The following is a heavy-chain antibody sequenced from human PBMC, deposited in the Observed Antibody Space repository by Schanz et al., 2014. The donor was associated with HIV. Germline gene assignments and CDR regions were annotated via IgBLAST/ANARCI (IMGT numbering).Heavy chain of an antibody. CDR1: GYTFTSYG. D-gene: IGHD2-2*01. Sequence: QVQLVQSGTEVKKPGTSVKVSCKASGYTFTSYGIAWVRQAPGQGLEWMGWINAYNGNTHYAQKLQGRVTMTTDTSTSTAYMELRNLRSDDTAVYYCARDLRVVPAASDNWFDPWGQGTLVTVSS. J-gene: IGHJ5*02. V-gene: IGHV1-18*01. CDR2: INAYNGNT. CDR3: ARDLRVVPAASDNWFDP.